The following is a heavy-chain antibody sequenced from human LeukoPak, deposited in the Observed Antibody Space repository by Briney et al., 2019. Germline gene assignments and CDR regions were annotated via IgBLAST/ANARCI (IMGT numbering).Heavy chain of an antibody. J-gene: IGHJ4*02. Sequence: GRSLSLSCAASGFTLSSYGMNWVRQAPGKGLDWVAFLRYDGSTAFYEDSVKGRFTISRDSSKNTLYLQMNSLTPADTAIYYCAKDPYGGTYPSYFDYWGQGTLVTVSS. CDR3: AKDPYGGTYPSYFDY. D-gene: IGHD1-26*01. CDR1: GFTLSSYG. CDR2: LRYDGSTA. V-gene: IGHV3-30*02.